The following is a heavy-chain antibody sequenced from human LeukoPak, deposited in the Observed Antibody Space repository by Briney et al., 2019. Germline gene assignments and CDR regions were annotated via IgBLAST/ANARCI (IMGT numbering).Heavy chain of an antibody. V-gene: IGHV1-8*01. CDR2: MNPNNGNT. J-gene: IGHJ5*02. CDR1: GYTFTSYD. D-gene: IGHD1-1*01. CDR3: ARDTPLRLENWFDP. Sequence: ASAKVSCKASGYTFTSYDINWVRQATGQGLEWMGWMNPNNGNTGYAQKFQGRVTITADESTTTAYMELSSLRSEDTAVYYCARDTPLRLENWFDPWGQGTLVTVSS.